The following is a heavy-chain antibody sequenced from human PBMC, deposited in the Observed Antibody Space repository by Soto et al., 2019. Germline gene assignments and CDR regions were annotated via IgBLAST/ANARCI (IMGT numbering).Heavy chain of an antibody. CDR3: ARGIPKKLVQTEAPDKYYFDS. J-gene: IGHJ4*02. CDR1: GGSFSGYY. V-gene: IGHV4-34*01. CDR2: INHGGSS. Sequence: SETLSLTCAVYGGSFSGYYWTWIRQSPGKGLEWIGEINHGGSSNYNPSLKSRITISVDTSKNQFSLKLSSVTGADTAVYYCARGIPKKLVQTEAPDKYYFDSWGRGTLVTVSS. D-gene: IGHD3-10*01.